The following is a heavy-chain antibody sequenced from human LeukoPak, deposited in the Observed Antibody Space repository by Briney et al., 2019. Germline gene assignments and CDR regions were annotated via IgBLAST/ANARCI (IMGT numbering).Heavy chain of an antibody. CDR2: MNPNSGNT. CDR3: ASGIVVPAAHYYYGMDV. J-gene: IGHJ6*02. D-gene: IGHD2-2*01. V-gene: IGHV1-8*01. Sequence: ASVKVSCKASGYTFTSYDINWVRQATGQGLEWRGWMNPNSGNTGYAQKFQGRVTMTRNTSISTAYMELSSLRSEDTAVYYCASGIVVPAAHYYYGMDVWGQGTTVTVSS. CDR1: GYTFTSYD.